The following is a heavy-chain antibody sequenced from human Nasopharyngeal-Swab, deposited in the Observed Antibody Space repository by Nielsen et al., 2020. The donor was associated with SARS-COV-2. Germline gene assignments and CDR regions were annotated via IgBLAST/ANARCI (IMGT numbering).Heavy chain of an antibody. CDR2: IGTAGDT. D-gene: IGHD2-15*01. V-gene: IGHV3-13*01. CDR3: AKVTSVVAANGAAFDY. Sequence: GESLKISCAASGFTFSSYDMHWVRQATGKGLEWVSAIGTAGDTYYPGSVKGRFTISRDNSKNTLYLQMNSLRAEDTAVYYCAKVTSVVAANGAAFDYWGQGTLVTVSS. CDR1: GFTFSSYD. J-gene: IGHJ4*02.